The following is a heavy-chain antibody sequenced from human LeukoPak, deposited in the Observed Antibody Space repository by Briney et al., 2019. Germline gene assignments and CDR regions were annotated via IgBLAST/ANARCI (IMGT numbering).Heavy chain of an antibody. J-gene: IGHJ5*02. CDR1: GYTFTGYY. D-gene: IGHD3/OR15-3a*01. Sequence: ASVKVSCKASGYTFTGYYIHWLRQAPGQGLEWMGRINPNSGGTNYAQKFQGRVTMTRDTSISRAYMELSRLKSDDTAVYYCARVGVDLWFDPWGQGTLVTVSS. CDR2: INPNSGGT. CDR3: ARVGVDLWFDP. V-gene: IGHV1-2*06.